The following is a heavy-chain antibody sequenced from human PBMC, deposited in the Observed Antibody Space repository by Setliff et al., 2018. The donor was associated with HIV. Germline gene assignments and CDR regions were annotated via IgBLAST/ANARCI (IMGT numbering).Heavy chain of an antibody. J-gene: IGHJ3*01. D-gene: IGHD3-10*01. V-gene: IGHV4-39*01. Sequence: SETLSLTCTVSGDSISSISYYWAWIRQTPGKGLEWIGSISYSGSTYYNPSLKSRVFISVDLSINQFSLKLHSVTAADTAVYYCARRIPLRQWMVPGDSFDVWGRGTKVTVSS. CDR2: ISYSGST. CDR3: ARRIPLRQWMVPGDSFDV. CDR1: GDSISSISYY.